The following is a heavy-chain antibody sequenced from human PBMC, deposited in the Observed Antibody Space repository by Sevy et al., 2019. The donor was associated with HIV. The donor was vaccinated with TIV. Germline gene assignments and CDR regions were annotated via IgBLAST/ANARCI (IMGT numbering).Heavy chain of an antibody. V-gene: IGHV5-51*01. J-gene: IGHJ3*02. CDR1: GYSFTSYW. CDR3: ARHSIAVAGNDAFDI. Sequence: GESLKISCKGSGYSFTSYWIGWVRQMPGKGLEWMGIIYPGDSDTRYSRSFQGQVTISADKSISTAYLQWSSLKASDTAMYYCARHSIAVAGNDAFDIWGQGTMVTVSS. CDR2: IYPGDSDT. D-gene: IGHD6-19*01.